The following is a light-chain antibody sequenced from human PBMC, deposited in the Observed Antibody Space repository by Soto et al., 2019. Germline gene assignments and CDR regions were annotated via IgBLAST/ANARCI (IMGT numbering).Light chain of an antibody. Sequence: PGGRVTISRRASQTVSSSYLAWYQQKPGQAPRLLIYGASSRATGIPDGFSGSGSGTDFTLTISRLEPEDFAVYYCQQYGSSPLTFGGGTKVDIK. CDR3: QQYGSSPLT. CDR1: QTVSSSY. J-gene: IGKJ4*01. V-gene: IGKV3-20*01. CDR2: GAS.